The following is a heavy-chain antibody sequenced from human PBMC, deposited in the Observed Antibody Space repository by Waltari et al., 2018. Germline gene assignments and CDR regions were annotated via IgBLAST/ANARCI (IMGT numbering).Heavy chain of an antibody. CDR2: RKQDGSGK. Sequence: EVQLVESGGGLVQPGGSLRLSCAASGFTFSSYWMSWVRQAPGKGLEWGANRKQDGSGKYYVDSVKGRFTISRDNAKNSLYLQMNSLRAEDTALYYCARDPSGYSYGYGNAFDIWGQGTMVTVSS. CDR1: GFTFSSYW. D-gene: IGHD5-18*01. V-gene: IGHV3-7*03. CDR3: ARDPSGYSYGYGNAFDI. J-gene: IGHJ3*02.